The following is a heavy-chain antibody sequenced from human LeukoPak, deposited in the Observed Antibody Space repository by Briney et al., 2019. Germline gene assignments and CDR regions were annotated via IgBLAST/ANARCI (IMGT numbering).Heavy chain of an antibody. J-gene: IGHJ4*02. D-gene: IGHD5-12*01. Sequence: SETLSLTCGVSGGSFSGYYWSWIRQPPGKGLEWIGEINHSGSTNYNPSLKSRVTISVDTSKNQFSLKLSSVTAADTAVYYCARWDSGYDYWGQGTLVTVSS. CDR3: ARWDSGYDY. CDR1: GGSFSGYY. V-gene: IGHV4-34*01. CDR2: INHSGST.